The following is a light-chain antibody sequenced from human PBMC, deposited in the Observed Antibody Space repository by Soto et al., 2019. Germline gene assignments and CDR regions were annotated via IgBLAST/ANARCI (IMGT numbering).Light chain of an antibody. Sequence: QSALTQPASVSGSHGQSITISCTGTSSDIGAYNYVSWYQQHPDKAPKLILYEVNNRPSGVSNRFAGSKSGNTASLTISGLQSEDEADYHCSSYTTSTTVFGTGTKVTVL. CDR2: EVN. V-gene: IGLV2-14*03. CDR1: SSDIGAYNY. J-gene: IGLJ1*01. CDR3: SSYTTSTTV.